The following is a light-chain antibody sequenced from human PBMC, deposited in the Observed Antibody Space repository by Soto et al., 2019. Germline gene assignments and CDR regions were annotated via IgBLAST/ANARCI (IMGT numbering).Light chain of an antibody. J-gene: IGKJ2*01. Sequence: EIVMTQSPANLSVSPGERATLSCRASQSVSSNLAWYQQKPGQGPRLLIYGASTRATSIPARFSGSGSGTEFTLTINSLQSVDFAVYYCQQYNKWPPYTFGQGNKLEIK. CDR1: QSVSSN. CDR3: QQYNKWPPYT. CDR2: GAS. V-gene: IGKV3-15*01.